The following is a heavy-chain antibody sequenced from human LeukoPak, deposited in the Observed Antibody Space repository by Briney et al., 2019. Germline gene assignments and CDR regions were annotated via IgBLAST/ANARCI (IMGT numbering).Heavy chain of an antibody. CDR2: ISGSGGST. CDR1: GFTVSSTY. V-gene: IGHV3-23*01. CDR3: ATSQSSQEDY. J-gene: IGHJ4*02. D-gene: IGHD6-13*01. Sequence: GGSLRLSCAASGFTVSSTYMSWVRQTPGKGLEWVSAISGSGGSTYYADSVKGRFTISRDNSKNTLYLQMNSLRAEDTAVYYCATSQSSQEDYWGQGTLVTVSS.